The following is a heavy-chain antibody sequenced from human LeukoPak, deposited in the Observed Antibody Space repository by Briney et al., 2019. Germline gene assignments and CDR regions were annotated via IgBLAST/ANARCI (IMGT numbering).Heavy chain of an antibody. CDR2: IKSKVDGGAT. D-gene: IGHD4-17*01. CDR3: ATEDYGQIHS. V-gene: IGHV3-15*01. CDR1: GFTFSDAW. J-gene: IGHJ4*02. Sequence: PGGSLRLSCAASGFTFSDAWISWVRQAPGKGLEWIGRIKSKVDGGATDYAPPARGKFTISRDDSKNTLYLQMNSLKIEDTAVFYCATEDYGQIHSWGQGTLVTVSS.